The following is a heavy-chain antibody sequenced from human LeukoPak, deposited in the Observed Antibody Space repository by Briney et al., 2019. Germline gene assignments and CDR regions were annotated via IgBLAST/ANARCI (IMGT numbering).Heavy chain of an antibody. Sequence: GRSLRLSCAASGFTFDDYAMHWVRQAPGKGLEWVSGISWNSGSIGYADSVKGRFTISRDNAKNSLYLQMNSLRAEDTALYYCAGGEDIVVVPADSKGIGALDIWGQGTMVTVSS. CDR1: GFTFDDYA. J-gene: IGHJ3*02. CDR2: ISWNSGSI. CDR3: AGGEDIVVVPADSKGIGALDI. V-gene: IGHV3-9*01. D-gene: IGHD2-2*01.